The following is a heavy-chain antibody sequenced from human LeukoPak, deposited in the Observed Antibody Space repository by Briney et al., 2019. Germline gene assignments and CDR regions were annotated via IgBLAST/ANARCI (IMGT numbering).Heavy chain of an antibody. CDR1: GGSFSSYY. D-gene: IGHD3-10*01. CDR2: IYTSGST. V-gene: IGHV4-59*10. Sequence: SETLSLTCAVYGGSFSSYYWSWIRQPAGKGLEWIGRIYTSGSTNYNPSLKSRVTMSVDTSKNQFSLKLSSVTAADTAVYYCARGGHGSGSYYTGLNYYYMDVWGKGTTVTISS. CDR3: ARGGHGSGSYYTGLNYYYMDV. J-gene: IGHJ6*03.